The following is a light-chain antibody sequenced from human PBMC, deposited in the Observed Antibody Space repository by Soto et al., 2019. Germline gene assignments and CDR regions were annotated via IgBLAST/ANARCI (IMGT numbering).Light chain of an antibody. V-gene: IGLV1-44*01. CDR1: SSNIGSKT. J-gene: IGLJ2*01. CDR3: AAWDDSLNGVV. Sequence: QSVLTQPPSASGTPGQRVTISCSGSSSNIGSKTVNWYQQLPGTAPKLLIYSNNQRPSGVPDRFSGSKSGTSASLAISGLQSEDYDDYYCAAWDDSLNGVVFGGGTKLTVL. CDR2: SNN.